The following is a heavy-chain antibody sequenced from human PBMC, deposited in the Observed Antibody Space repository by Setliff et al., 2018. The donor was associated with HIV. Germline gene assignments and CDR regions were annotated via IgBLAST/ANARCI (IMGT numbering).Heavy chain of an antibody. CDR1: GGSMRGSSFY. V-gene: IGHV4-39*07. D-gene: IGHD3-22*01. CDR3: ARGRQWFRPQYFEH. CDR2: MSNSGST. Sequence: SETLSLTCTVSGGSMRGSSFYWGWIRQTPGTGLEWIGSMSNSGSTYSNPTLKTRVTISVDTSKKQFSLKLTSVTAADTAVYYCARGRQWFRPQYFEHWGQGTLVTVSS. J-gene: IGHJ1*01.